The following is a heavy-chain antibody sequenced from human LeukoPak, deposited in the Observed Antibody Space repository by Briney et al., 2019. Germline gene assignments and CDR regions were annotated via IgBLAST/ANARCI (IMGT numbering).Heavy chain of an antibody. CDR1: GFTFSSYT. D-gene: IGHD2-15*01. V-gene: IGHV3-21*01. CDR3: RTYLGGETDY. CDR2: ISGLSAYI. Sequence: PGGSLRLSCAASGFTFSSYTMNWIRQAPGKGLEWLASISGLSAYIYYADSVKGRFTITRDNARISLYLQMNSLTVEDTAVYYCRTYLGGETDYWGPGTL. J-gene: IGHJ4*01.